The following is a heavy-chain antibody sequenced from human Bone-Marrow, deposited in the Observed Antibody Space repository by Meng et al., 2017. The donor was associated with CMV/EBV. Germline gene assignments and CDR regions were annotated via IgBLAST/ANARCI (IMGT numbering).Heavy chain of an antibody. CDR1: GFTFSSYG. J-gene: IGHJ3*02. Sequence: GESLKISCAASGFTFSSYGMHWVRQAPGKGLEWVAFIRYDGSNKYYADSVKGRFTISRDNSKNTLYLQMNSLRAEDTAVYYCAKDLVHAITTRANDAFDIWGQGTRVTVSS. V-gene: IGHV3-30*02. CDR2: IRYDGSNK. D-gene: IGHD2-8*01. CDR3: AKDLVHAITTRANDAFDI.